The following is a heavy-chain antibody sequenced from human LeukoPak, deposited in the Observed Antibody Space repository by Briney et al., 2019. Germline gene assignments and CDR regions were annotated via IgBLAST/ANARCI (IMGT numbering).Heavy chain of an antibody. D-gene: IGHD3-22*01. CDR2: ISSSSSTI. Sequence: GGSLRLSCAASGFTFSSYSMNWVRQAPGKGLEWVSYISSSSSTIYYADSVKGRFTISRDNAKNSLYLQMNSLRNEFTAVSYCPRVVSGYYYEDYWGQGTLVTVSS. CDR3: PRVVSGYYYEDY. CDR1: GFTFSSYS. J-gene: IGHJ4*02. V-gene: IGHV3-48*02.